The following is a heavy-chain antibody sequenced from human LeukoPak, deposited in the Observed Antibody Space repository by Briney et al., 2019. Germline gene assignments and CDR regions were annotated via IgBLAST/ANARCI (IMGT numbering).Heavy chain of an antibody. D-gene: IGHD6-13*01. CDR1: GGSISSSSYY. CDR2: IYYSGST. J-gene: IGHJ6*03. Sequence: PSETLSLTCTVSGGSISSSSYYWGWIRQPPGKGLEWIGSIYYSGSTYYNPSLKSRVTISVDTSKNQFSLKLSSVTAADTAVYYCARNGYSSSWSYYYYYYMDVWGKGTTVTVSS. V-gene: IGHV4-39*07. CDR3: ARNGYSSSWSYYYYYYMDV.